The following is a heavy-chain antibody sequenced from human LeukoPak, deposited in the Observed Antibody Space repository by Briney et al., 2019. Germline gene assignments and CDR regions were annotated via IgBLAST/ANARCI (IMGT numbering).Heavy chain of an antibody. CDR3: ARVGTADIDY. D-gene: IGHD2-2*01. Sequence: ASVKVSCKASGYTFTTYAMHWVRQAPGQRLEWMGWINAGNGNTKYSQKFQGRVTITRDTSASTAYTELSSLRSEDTAVYYCARVGTADIDYWGQGTLVTVSS. V-gene: IGHV1-3*01. J-gene: IGHJ4*02. CDR1: GYTFTTYA. CDR2: INAGNGNT.